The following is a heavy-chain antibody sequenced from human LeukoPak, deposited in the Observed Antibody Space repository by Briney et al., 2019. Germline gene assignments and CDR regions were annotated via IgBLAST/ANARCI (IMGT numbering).Heavy chain of an antibody. CDR3: ARSQPGDGDPLNY. J-gene: IGHJ4*02. D-gene: IGHD4-17*01. CDR2: INSDGSST. Sequence: GGSLRLSCAASGFTFSSYWMHWVRHAPGKGLVWVSRINSDGSSTSYADSVKGRFTISRDNAKNTLYLQMNSLRAEDTAVYYCARSQPGDGDPLNYWGQGTLVTVSS. V-gene: IGHV3-74*01. CDR1: GFTFSSYW.